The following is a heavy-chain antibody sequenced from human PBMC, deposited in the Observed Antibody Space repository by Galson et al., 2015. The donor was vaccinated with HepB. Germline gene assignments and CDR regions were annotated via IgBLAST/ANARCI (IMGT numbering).Heavy chain of an antibody. J-gene: IGHJ5*02. Sequence: SLRLSCAASGFTFSNAWMSWVRQAPGKGLEWVGRIKSKTDGGTTDYAAPVKGRFTISRDDSKNTLYLQMNSLKTEDTAVYYCTSNEVLIGGFDPWGQGTLVTVSS. CDR1: GFTFSNAW. D-gene: IGHD2-21*01. CDR2: IKSKTDGGTT. CDR3: TSNEVLIGGFDP. V-gene: IGHV3-15*01.